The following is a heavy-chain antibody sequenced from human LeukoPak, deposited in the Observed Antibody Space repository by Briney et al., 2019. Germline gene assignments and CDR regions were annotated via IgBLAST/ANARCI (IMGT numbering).Heavy chain of an antibody. CDR1: GFVFREND. J-gene: IGHJ4*02. D-gene: IGHD6-13*01. CDR2: IYSDDST. V-gene: IGHV3-53*01. CDR3: ASRPRDAAALDY. Sequence: GGSLRLSCAASGFVFRENDMNWVRQAPGKGLEWVSVIYSDDSTYYADSVKGRFTISRDYSKNTLNLQMNSLRAEDTAVYYCASRPRDAAALDYRGQGTLVTVSS.